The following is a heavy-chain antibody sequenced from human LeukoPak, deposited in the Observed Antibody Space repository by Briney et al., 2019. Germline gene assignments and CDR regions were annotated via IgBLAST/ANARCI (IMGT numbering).Heavy chain of an antibody. Sequence: GGSLRLSCAASGFTFSSYAMSWVRQAPGKGLEWVSAISGSGGSTYYADSVKGRFTISRDNSKNTLYLQVNSLRAEDTAVYYCAKDMDGYYYDSSGLFDYWGQGTLVTVSS. V-gene: IGHV3-23*01. CDR3: AKDMDGYYYDSSGLFDY. D-gene: IGHD3-22*01. CDR2: ISGSGGST. CDR1: GFTFSSYA. J-gene: IGHJ4*02.